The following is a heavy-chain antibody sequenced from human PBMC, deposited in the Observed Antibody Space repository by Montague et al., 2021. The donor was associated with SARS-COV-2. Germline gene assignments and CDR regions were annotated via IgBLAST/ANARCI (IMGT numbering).Heavy chain of an antibody. J-gene: IGHJ5*02. CDR1: GASFSNYY. Sequence: SETLSLTCTVSGASFSNYYWSWIRQPPGKGLEWIGYIYYTGTTNYNPSLRSRVTISVDTSKTQFSLKLTSVTAADTAVYYCARERYCSGGTCYSSGPNWFDPWGQGTLVTVSS. V-gene: IGHV4-59*01. D-gene: IGHD2-15*01. CDR3: ARERYCSGGTCYSSGPNWFDP. CDR2: IYYTGTT.